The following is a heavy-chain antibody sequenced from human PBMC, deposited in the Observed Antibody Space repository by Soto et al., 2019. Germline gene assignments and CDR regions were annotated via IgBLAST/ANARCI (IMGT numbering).Heavy chain of an antibody. Sequence: PSETLSLTCTVSGGSISSGGYYWSWIRQHPGKGLEWIGYIYYSGSTYYNPSLKSRVTISVDTSKNQFSLKLSSVTAADTAVYYCAREGIAAAGHNWFDPWGQGTLVTVSS. D-gene: IGHD6-13*01. CDR1: GGSISSGGYY. J-gene: IGHJ5*02. CDR2: IYYSGST. CDR3: AREGIAAAGHNWFDP. V-gene: IGHV4-31*03.